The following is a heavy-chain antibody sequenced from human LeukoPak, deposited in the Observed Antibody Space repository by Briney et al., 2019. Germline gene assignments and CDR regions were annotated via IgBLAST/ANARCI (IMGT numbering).Heavy chain of an antibody. V-gene: IGHV3-30*18. J-gene: IGHJ3*02. D-gene: IGHD5-18*01. CDR3: AKSDTAMVTFTAGAFDI. CDR2: ISYDGSNK. CDR1: GFTFSSYG. Sequence: QPGGSLRLSCAASGFTFSSYGMHWVRQAPGKGLEWVAVISYDGSNKYYADSVKGRFTISRDNSKNTLYLQMNSLRAEDTAVYYCAKSDTAMVTFTAGAFDIWGQGTMVTVSS.